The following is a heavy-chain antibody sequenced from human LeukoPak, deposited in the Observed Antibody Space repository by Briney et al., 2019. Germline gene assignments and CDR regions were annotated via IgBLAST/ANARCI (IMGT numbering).Heavy chain of an antibody. CDR2: ISYDGSNK. D-gene: IGHD2-15*01. CDR1: GFTFSSYG. J-gene: IGHJ4*02. CDR3: AKGSVVADIYFDS. V-gene: IGHV3-33*03. Sequence: GGSLRLSCAASGFTFSSYGMHWVRQAPGKGLEWVAVISYDGSNKYYADSVKGRFTISRDNSKNTLYLQMNTLRVEDTAVYYCAKGSVVADIYFDSWGQGTLATVSS.